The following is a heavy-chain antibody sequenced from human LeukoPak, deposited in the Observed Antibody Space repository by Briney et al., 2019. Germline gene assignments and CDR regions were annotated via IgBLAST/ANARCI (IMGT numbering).Heavy chain of an antibody. CDR1: GGSISSYY. CDR3: ARAFSSSWYAGVGYDY. D-gene: IGHD6-13*01. V-gene: IGHV4-59*01. Sequence: PSETLSLTCTVSGGSISSYYWSWLRQPPGKGLEWIGYIYYSGSTNYNPSLKSRVTISVDTSKNQSSLKLSSVTAADTAVYYCARAFSSSWYAGVGYDYWGQGTLVTVSS. J-gene: IGHJ4*02. CDR2: IYYSGST.